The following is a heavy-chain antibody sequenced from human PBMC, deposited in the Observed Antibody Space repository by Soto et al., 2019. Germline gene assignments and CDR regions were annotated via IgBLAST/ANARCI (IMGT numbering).Heavy chain of an antibody. V-gene: IGHV1-69*02. D-gene: IGHD2-8*01. CDR1: GGTFGSYT. CDR3: ASFTGYCTNGVCPHDAFDI. J-gene: IGHJ3*02. CDR2: IIPILGIA. Sequence: SVKVSCKASGGTFGSYTISWVRQAPGQGLEWMGRIIPILGIANYAQKFQGRVTITADKSTSTAYMELSSLRSEDTAVYYCASFTGYCTNGVCPHDAFDIWGQGTMVTVSS.